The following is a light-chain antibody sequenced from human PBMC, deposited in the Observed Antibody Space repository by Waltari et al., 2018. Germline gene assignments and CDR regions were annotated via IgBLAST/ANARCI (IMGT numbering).Light chain of an antibody. CDR2: EVT. V-gene: IGLV2-8*01. Sequence: QSALTQPPSASGSPGQSVTISCTGTSSDVGGYNYVSWYQQHPGKAPKLMIYEVTKRPSGVPDRFSGSKSDNTASLTVSGLQTEDEVDYYCSSYGGGNYVVFGGGTKLTVL. CDR3: SSYGGGNYVV. J-gene: IGLJ2*01. CDR1: SSDVGGYNY.